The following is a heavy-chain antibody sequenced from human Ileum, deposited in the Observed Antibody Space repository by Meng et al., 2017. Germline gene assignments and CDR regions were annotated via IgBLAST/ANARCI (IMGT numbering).Heavy chain of an antibody. J-gene: IGHJ5*02. Sequence: QVHLQESGPRLVKPSQTLSLTCTVPGGPINTGEYYWSWIRQPPGKGLEWMGYISDGGTTSYNPSLKSRLTISIDTSKNQFSLRLSSVTAADTAVYYCARDGGYVVYKWFDPWGQGTLVTVSS. CDR2: ISDGGTT. CDR3: ARDGGYVVYKWFDP. CDR1: GGPINTGEYY. D-gene: IGHD5-12*01. V-gene: IGHV4-30-4*01.